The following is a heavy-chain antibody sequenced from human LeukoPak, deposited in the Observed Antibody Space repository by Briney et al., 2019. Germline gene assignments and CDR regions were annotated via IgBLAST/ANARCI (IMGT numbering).Heavy chain of an antibody. D-gene: IGHD2-15*01. Sequence: GGSLRLSCAASGFPFSSYWMHWARQPPGKGLVWVARINSDGSSTSYADSVKGRFTISRDNAKNTLYLQMNSLRAEDTAVYYCARGGIRSRRPYPDYWGQGTLVTVSS. CDR1: GFPFSSYW. J-gene: IGHJ4*02. CDR3: ARGGIRSRRPYPDY. CDR2: INSDGSST. V-gene: IGHV3-74*01.